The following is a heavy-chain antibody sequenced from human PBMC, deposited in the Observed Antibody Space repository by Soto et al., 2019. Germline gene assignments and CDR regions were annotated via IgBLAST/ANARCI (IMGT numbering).Heavy chain of an antibody. D-gene: IGHD4-17*01. CDR2: ISSSSSTI. V-gene: IGHV3-48*02. J-gene: IGHJ6*02. CDR3: ASHGDLVYYYYYGMDV. Sequence: EVQLVESGGGLVQPGGSLRLSCAASGFTFSSYSMNWVRQAPGKGLEWVSYISSSSSTIYYADSVKGRFTISRDNAKNSLYLQMNSLRDEDTAVYYCASHGDLVYYYYYGMDVWGQGTTVTVSS. CDR1: GFTFSSYS.